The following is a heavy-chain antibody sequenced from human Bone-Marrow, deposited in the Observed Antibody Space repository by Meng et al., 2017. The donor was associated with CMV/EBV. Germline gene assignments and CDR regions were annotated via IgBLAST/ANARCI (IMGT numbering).Heavy chain of an antibody. CDR2: IYYSGST. CDR1: GGSISSYY. CDR3: ARVGVDTAMGHFDY. J-gene: IGHJ4*02. V-gene: IGHV4-59*01. D-gene: IGHD5-18*01. Sequence: GSLRLSCTVSGGSISSYYWSWIRQPPGKGLEWIGYIYYSGSTNYNPSLKSRVIISVDTSKNQFSLKLSSVTAADTAVYYCARVGVDTAMGHFDYWGQGTLVPVSS.